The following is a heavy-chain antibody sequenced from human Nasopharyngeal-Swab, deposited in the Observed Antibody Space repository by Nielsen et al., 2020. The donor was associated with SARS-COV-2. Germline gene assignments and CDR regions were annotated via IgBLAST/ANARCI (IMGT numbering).Heavy chain of an antibody. CDR1: GFTFSGSA. V-gene: IGHV3-73*01. CDR2: IRSKANSYAT. D-gene: IGHD2-2*01. CDR3: TRHVPCSSTSCYYMDV. J-gene: IGHJ6*03. Sequence: GALRLSCAASGFTFSGSAMLWVRHASGKGLEWVGRIRSKANSYATAYAASVKGRFTISRDDSKNTAYLQMNSLKTEDTAVYYCTRHVPCSSTSCYYMDVWGKGTTVTVSS.